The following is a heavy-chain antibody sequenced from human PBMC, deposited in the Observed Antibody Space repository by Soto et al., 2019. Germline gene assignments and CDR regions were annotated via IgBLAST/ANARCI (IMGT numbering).Heavy chain of an antibody. CDR1: GFTFSSYG. CDR3: ARDPFYYDILTGSFVYYYYYMDV. V-gene: IGHV3-33*01. D-gene: IGHD3-9*01. J-gene: IGHJ6*03. CDR2: IWYDGSNK. Sequence: GGSLRLSCAASGFTFSSYGMHWVRQAPGKGLEWVAVIWYDGSNKYYADSVKDRFTISRDNSKNTLYLQMNSLRAEDTAVYYCARDPFYYDILTGSFVYYYYYMDVWGKGTTVTVSS.